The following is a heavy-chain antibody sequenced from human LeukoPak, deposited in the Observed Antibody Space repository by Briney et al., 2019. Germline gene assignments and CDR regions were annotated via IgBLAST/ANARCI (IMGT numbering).Heavy chain of an antibody. V-gene: IGHV3-30-3*01. J-gene: IGHJ3*02. Sequence: PGRSLRLSCAASGFTFSSYAMHWVRQAPGKGLEWVAVISYDGSNKYYADSVKGRFTISRDNSKNTLYLQMNSLRAEDTAVYYCARVRSVGGNPHAFNIWGQGTMVTVSS. CDR1: GFTFSSYA. CDR2: ISYDGSNK. D-gene: IGHD4-23*01. CDR3: ARVRSVGGNPHAFNI.